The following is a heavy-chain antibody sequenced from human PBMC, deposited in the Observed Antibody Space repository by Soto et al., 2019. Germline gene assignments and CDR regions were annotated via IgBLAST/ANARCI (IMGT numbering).Heavy chain of an antibody. D-gene: IGHD1-26*01. Sequence: SVKVSCKSSGGTFSSYTISWVRQAPGQGLEWMGRIIPILGIANYAQKFQGRVTITADKSTSTAYMELSSLRPEDTAVYYCARDLLPLKAFDIWGQGTRVTVSS. CDR1: GGTFSSYT. CDR2: IIPILGIA. CDR3: ARDLLPLKAFDI. V-gene: IGHV1-69*04. J-gene: IGHJ3*02.